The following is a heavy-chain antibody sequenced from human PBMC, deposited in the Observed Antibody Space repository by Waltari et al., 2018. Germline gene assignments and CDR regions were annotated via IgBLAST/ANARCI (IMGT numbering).Heavy chain of an antibody. CDR2: MNPNSGGT. V-gene: IGHV1-2*06. J-gene: IGHJ4*02. Sequence: QVQLVQSGAEVKKPGASVKVSCKASGYTFTGYYMHWVRQAPGQGLEWMGRMNPNSGGTNYAQKFQGRVTMTRDTSISTAYMELSRLRSDDTAVYYCASDRPGYCSGGSCYSHFDYWGQGTLVTVSS. CDR1: GYTFTGYY. CDR3: ASDRPGYCSGGSCYSHFDY. D-gene: IGHD2-15*01.